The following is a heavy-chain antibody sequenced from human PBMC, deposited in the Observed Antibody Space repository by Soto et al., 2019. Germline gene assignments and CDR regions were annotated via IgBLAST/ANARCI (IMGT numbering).Heavy chain of an antibody. CDR2: IKQDGSEK. D-gene: IGHD5-18*01. V-gene: IGHV3-7*01. CDR1: GFNFSSYG. Sequence: PGGSLRLSCAASGFNFSSYGMSWVRQAPGKGLEWVANIKQDGSEKYYVDSVKGRFTISRDNAKNSLYLQMNSLRAEDTAVYYCARTWIQLWPNYYYYGMDVWGQGTTVTVSS. CDR3: ARTWIQLWPNYYYYGMDV. J-gene: IGHJ6*02.